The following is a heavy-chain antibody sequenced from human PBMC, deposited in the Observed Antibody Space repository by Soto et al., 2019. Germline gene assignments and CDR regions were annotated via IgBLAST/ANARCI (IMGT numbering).Heavy chain of an antibody. J-gene: IGHJ4*02. CDR1: GFTFSSYA. CDR2: ISGSGGST. D-gene: IGHD2-15*01. Sequence: PGGSLRLSCAASGFTFSSYAMSWVRQAPGKGLEWVSAISGSGGSTYYADSVKGRFTISRDNSKNTLYLQMNSLRAEDTAVYYCAKGSIVVVVAPNDFDYWGQGTLVTVSS. V-gene: IGHV3-23*01. CDR3: AKGSIVVVVAPNDFDY.